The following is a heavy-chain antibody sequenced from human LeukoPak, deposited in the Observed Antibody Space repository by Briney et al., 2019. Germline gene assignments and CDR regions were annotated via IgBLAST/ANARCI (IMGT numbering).Heavy chain of an antibody. CDR3: ARAYCGGDCYSNWFDP. CDR2: INHSGST. V-gene: IGHV4-34*01. Sequence: SETLSLTCGVYGGSSSGYYWSWIRQPPGKGLEWIGEINHSGSTNYNPSLKSRVTISVDTSKNQFSLKLSSVTAADTAVYYCARAYCGGDCYSNWFDPWGQGTLVTVSS. J-gene: IGHJ5*02. CDR1: GGSSSGYY. D-gene: IGHD2-21*02.